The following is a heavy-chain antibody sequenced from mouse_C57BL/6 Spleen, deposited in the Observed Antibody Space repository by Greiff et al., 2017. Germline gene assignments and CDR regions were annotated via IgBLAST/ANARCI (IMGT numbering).Heavy chain of an antibody. Sequence: EVHLVESGGGLVQPGGSMKLSCVASGFTFSNYWMNWVRQSPEKGLEWVAQIRLKSDNYATHYAESVKGRFTISRDDPKSSVYLQMNNLRAEDTGIYYCTGDEGYYPCAYWGQGTLVTVSA. J-gene: IGHJ3*01. CDR2: IRLKSDNYAT. V-gene: IGHV6-3*01. D-gene: IGHD2-3*01. CDR1: GFTFSNYW. CDR3: TGDEGYYPCAY.